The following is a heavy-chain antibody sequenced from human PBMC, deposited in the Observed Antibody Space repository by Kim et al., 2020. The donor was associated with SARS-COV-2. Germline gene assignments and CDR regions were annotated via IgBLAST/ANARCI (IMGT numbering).Heavy chain of an antibody. CDR2: ISSNATSPTKT. D-gene: IGHD6-6*01. V-gene: IGHV3-48*02. J-gene: IGHJ5*02. CDR3: AREGGSSSSSHH. CDR1: GFTFSSYS. Sequence: GGSLRLSCEVSGFTFSSYSMNWVRQAPGKGLEWLSYISSNATSPTKTYYADSVTIRYTITTDNAQNSLYQQMNNLRDEDTALYYCAREGGSSSSSHHWGQGTLDTVST.